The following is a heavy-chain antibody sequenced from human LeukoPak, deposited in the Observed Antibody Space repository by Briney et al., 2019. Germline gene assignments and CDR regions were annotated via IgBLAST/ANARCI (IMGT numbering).Heavy chain of an antibody. CDR2: INPNSGGT. Sequence: ASVKVSCKASGYTFTGYYMHWVRQAPGQGLEWLGWINPNSGGTNYAQKFQGRITMTRDTSITTAYVELRILTSDDTAVYYCARLDITIIPYWGQGTLVTVSS. CDR3: ARLDITIIPY. D-gene: IGHD3-22*01. J-gene: IGHJ4*02. V-gene: IGHV1-2*02. CDR1: GYTFTGYY.